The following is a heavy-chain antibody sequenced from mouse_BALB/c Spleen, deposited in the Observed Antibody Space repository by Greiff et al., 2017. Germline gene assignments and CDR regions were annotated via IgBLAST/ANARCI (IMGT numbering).Heavy chain of an antibody. D-gene: IGHD1-1*01. CDR2: IWTGGGT. CDR1: GFSLTSYD. V-gene: IGHV2-9-2*01. CDR3: VRDRDYYGSSYVGYFDV. J-gene: IGHJ1*01. Sequence: VQLVESGPGLVAPSQSLSITCTVSGFSLTSYDISWIRQPPGKGLEWLGVIWTGGGTNYNSAFMSRLSISKDNSKSQVFLKMNSLQTDDTAIYYCVRDRDYYGSSYVGYFDVWGAGTTVTVSS.